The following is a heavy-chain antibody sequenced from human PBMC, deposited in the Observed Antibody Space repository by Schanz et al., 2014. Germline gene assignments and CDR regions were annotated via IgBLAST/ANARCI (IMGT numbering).Heavy chain of an antibody. CDR2: IYYTGTT. Sequence: QLQLQESGPGLVKPSETLSLTCTVSGASISGSSDYWGWIRQSPGKGLEWIGNIYYTGTTYYNPSLKSRVSISVDTPKNKVPLKLTSVTAADTAVFYCARRDNYLSAFDIWGQGTMVTVSS. CDR3: ARRDNYLSAFDI. V-gene: IGHV4-39*01. J-gene: IGHJ3*02. CDR1: GASISGSSDY. D-gene: IGHD4-4*01.